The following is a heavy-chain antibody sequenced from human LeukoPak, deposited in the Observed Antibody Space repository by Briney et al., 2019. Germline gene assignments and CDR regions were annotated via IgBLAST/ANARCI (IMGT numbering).Heavy chain of an antibody. J-gene: IGHJ4*02. Sequence: PSETLSLTCTVSGGSISSYYWSWIRQPPGKGLEWIGYVYYSGSTNYNPSLKSRVTISVDTSKNQFSLNLSSVTAADTAVYYCARVQYSGSYYYFDYWGQGTLVAVSS. D-gene: IGHD1-26*01. V-gene: IGHV4-59*01. CDR3: ARVQYSGSYYYFDY. CDR2: VYYSGST. CDR1: GGSISSYY.